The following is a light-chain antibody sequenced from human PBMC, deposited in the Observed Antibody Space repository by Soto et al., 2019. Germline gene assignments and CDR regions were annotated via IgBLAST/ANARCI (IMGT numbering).Light chain of an antibody. V-gene: IGLV2-11*01. J-gene: IGLJ1*01. Sequence: QSALTQSRSVSGSPGQSVTISCTGTSSDVGGYNDVSWYQQHPGKGPKFMIYAVSKRPSGVPDRFSGSKSGSTASLTISGLQTEDEADYYCFSYAGSYTYVFGTGTKVTVL. CDR1: SSDVGGYND. CDR3: FSYAGSYTYV. CDR2: AVS.